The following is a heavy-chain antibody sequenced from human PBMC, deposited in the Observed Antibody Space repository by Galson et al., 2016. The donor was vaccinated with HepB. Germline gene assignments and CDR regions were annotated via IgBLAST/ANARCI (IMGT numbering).Heavy chain of an antibody. J-gene: IGHJ1*01. CDR2: ISWNSGRI. CDR3: AKDVSPQYDSTGYFTRRYIQH. V-gene: IGHV3-9*01. Sequence: SLRLSCAASGLRFDDHAMHWVRQAPGKGLEWVAGISWNSGRIGYADSVKGRFTISRDNANNSLHLQMNTLRPEDTAVYYCAKDVSPQYDSTGYFTRRYIQHWGQGTLVTVSS. CDR1: GLRFDDHA. D-gene: IGHD3-22*01.